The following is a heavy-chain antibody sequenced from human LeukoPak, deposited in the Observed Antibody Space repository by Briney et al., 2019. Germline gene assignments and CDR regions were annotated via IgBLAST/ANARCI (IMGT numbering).Heavy chain of an antibody. CDR3: ASHHISYYDFWSGSSFDY. Sequence: SETLSLTCTVSGGSISSYYWSWLRQPPGKGLEWFGYIYYSGSTNYNPSLKSRVTISVDTSKTQFSLKLSSVTAADTAVYYCASHHISYYDFWSGSSFDYWGQGTLVTVSS. CDR1: GGSISSYY. CDR2: IYYSGST. D-gene: IGHD3-3*01. J-gene: IGHJ4*02. V-gene: IGHV4-59*01.